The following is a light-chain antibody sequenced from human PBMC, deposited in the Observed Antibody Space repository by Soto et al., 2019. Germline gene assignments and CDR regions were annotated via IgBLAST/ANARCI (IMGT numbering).Light chain of an antibody. J-gene: IGKJ4*01. V-gene: IGKV1-5*03. Sequence: DIQMTQSPSTLSASVGDRVTITCRASQSISSWLAWYQQKPGKAPKLLIYKASSLESGDPSGFSGSGTGTEFTRTVTSLQPEDFATTYFQQSNTFSAAFGGATRVE. CDR1: QSISSW. CDR3: QQSNTFSAA. CDR2: KAS.